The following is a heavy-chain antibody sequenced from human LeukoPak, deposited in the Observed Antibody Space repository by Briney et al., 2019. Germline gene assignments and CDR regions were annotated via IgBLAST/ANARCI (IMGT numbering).Heavy chain of an antibody. CDR3: ARAQSPRYCDGNSCSPGYFQN. CDR1: GFTFSDFY. CDR2: ISSGSSYT. J-gene: IGHJ1*01. V-gene: IGHV3-11*06. D-gene: IGHD2-15*01. Sequence: GGSLRLSCAVSGFTFSDFYMSWIRQAPGKGLEWVSYISSGSSYTNYADSVEGRFTISRDNARSSLYLQMNSLRDEDTAVYYCARAQSPRYCDGNSCSPGYFQNWGQGTLVTVSS.